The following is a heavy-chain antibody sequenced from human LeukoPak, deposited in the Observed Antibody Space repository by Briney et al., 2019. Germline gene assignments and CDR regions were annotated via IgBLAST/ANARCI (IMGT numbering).Heavy chain of an antibody. CDR1: GGSISPYY. D-gene: IGHD2-15*01. CDR2: IYYSGST. CDR3: ARSSRYCSGGSCYRY. J-gene: IGHJ4*02. Sequence: SETLSLTCTVSGGSISPYYWSWIRQPPGKGLEWIGYIYYSGSTNYNPSLKSRVTISVDTSKNQFSLKLSSVTAADTAVYYCARSSRYCSGGSCYRYWGQGTLVTVSS. V-gene: IGHV4-59*12.